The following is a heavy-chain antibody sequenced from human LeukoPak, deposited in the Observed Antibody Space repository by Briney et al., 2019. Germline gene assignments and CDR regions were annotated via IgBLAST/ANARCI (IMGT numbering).Heavy chain of an antibody. Sequence: SETLSLTCAVSGYSISSGYYWGWIRQPPGKGLEWIGSIYHSGSTYYNPSLKSRVTISVDTSKNQFSLKLSSVTAADTAVYYCASIAAAGLPYYYYMDVWGKGTTVTVSS. CDR2: IYHSGST. J-gene: IGHJ6*03. V-gene: IGHV4-38-2*01. CDR1: GYSISSGYY. D-gene: IGHD6-13*01. CDR3: ASIAAAGLPYYYYMDV.